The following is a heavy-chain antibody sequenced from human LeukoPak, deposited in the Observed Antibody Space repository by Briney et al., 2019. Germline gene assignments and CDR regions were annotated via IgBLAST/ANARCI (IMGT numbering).Heavy chain of an antibody. J-gene: IGHJ6*03. CDR2: INWNGGST. D-gene: IGHD3-22*01. V-gene: IGHV3-20*04. CDR1: GFTFDDYG. Sequence: GGSLRLSCAASGFTFDDYGMSWVRQAPGKGLEWVSGINWNGGSTGYADSVKGRFTISRDNAKNSLYPQMNSLRAEDTALYYCARVKRHHSSGYDYYYYYYMDVWGKGTTVTVSS. CDR3: ARVKRHHSSGYDYYYYYYMDV.